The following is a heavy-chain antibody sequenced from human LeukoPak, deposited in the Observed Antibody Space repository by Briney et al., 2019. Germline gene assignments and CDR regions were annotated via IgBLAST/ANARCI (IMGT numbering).Heavy chain of an antibody. V-gene: IGHV4-61*02. CDR3: ARGRHDYVWGSYRYRSAFDI. CDR1: GGSISSSSYY. CDR2: ISSSGST. J-gene: IGHJ3*02. D-gene: IGHD3-16*02. Sequence: PSETLSLTCTVSGGSISSSSYYWSWIRQPAGKGLEWIGRISSSGSTNYNPSLKSRVTISVDTSKNQFSLKLSSVTAADTAVYYCARGRHDYVWGSYRYRSAFDIWGQGTMVTVSS.